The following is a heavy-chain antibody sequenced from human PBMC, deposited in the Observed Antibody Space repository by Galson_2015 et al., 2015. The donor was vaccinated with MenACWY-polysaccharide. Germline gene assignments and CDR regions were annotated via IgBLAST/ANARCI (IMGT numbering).Heavy chain of an antibody. CDR3: AKTRGGMRRDIMTFDY. D-gene: IGHD3-10*01. CDR2: IRGPSDII. Sequence: SLRLSCAASGFSFSSYHMDWVRQAPGKGLEWVSYIRGPSDIIYYADSMKGRFTVSRDNAMSSLYLQMNSLRANDTAVYYCAKTRGGMRRDIMTFDYWGQGALVTVSS. J-gene: IGHJ4*02. CDR1: GFSFSSYH. V-gene: IGHV3-48*03.